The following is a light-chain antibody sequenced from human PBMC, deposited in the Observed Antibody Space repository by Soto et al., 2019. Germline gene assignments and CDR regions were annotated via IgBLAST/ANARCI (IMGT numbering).Light chain of an antibody. CDR1: QSIGSD. Sequence: EIVITQSPATLSVSPGERATLSCRASQSIGSDLAWYQQKPGQAPRLLIYGASTRATGIPARFSGSGSGTEFTLTIRSLQSEDFAVYYCQQYNNWPPYTFGQGTKVDIK. V-gene: IGKV3-15*01. CDR2: GAS. J-gene: IGKJ2*01. CDR3: QQYNNWPPYT.